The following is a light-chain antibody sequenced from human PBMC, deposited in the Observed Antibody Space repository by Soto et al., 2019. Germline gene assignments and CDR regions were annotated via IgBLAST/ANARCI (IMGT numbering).Light chain of an antibody. J-gene: IGLJ1*01. V-gene: IGLV2-14*01. CDR3: SSYTSSSTLYV. CDR2: DVS. Sequence: QSALTQPASVSGSPGQSITISCTGTSSDVGGYNYVSWYQQHPGKVPKLMIYDVSNRPSGVSIRFSGSKSGNTASLTISGLQAEDEDDYYCSSYTSSSTLYVFGTGTKVTVL. CDR1: SSDVGGYNY.